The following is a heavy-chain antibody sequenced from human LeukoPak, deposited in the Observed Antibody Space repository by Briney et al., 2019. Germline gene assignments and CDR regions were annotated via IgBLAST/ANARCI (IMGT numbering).Heavy chain of an antibody. CDR3: AKAPYSGSYSTHNDY. J-gene: IGHJ4*02. V-gene: IGHV3-23*01. CDR1: GFTFSSYA. Sequence: GGSLRLSCAASGFTFSSYAMSWVRQAPGKGLEWVSAISGSGGSTYYADSVKGRFAISRDNSKNTLYLQMNSLRAEDTAVYYCAKAPYSGSYSTHNDYWGQGTLVTVSP. CDR2: ISGSGGST. D-gene: IGHD1-26*01.